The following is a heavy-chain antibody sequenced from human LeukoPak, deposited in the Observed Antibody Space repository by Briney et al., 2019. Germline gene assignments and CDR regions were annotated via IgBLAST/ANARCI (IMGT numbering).Heavy chain of an antibody. D-gene: IGHD3-10*01. V-gene: IGHV3-49*04. CDR1: GFTFGDYA. CDR2: IRSKAYGGTT. Sequence: GGPLRLSCTASGFTFGDYAMSWVRQAPGKGLEWVGFIRSKAYGGTTEYAASVKGRFTISRDDSKSIAYLQMNSLKTEDTAVYYCTRGAIWFGESYYYYYMDVWGKGTTVTISS. J-gene: IGHJ6*03. CDR3: TRGAIWFGESYYYYYMDV.